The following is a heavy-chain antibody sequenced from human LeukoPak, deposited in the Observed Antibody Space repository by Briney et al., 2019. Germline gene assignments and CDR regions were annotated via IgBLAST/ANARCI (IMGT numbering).Heavy chain of an antibody. J-gene: IGHJ6*02. CDR2: INAGNGNT. D-gene: IGHD2-15*01. Sequence: ASVKVSCKVSGYTFTSYAMHWVRQAPGQRLEWMGWINAGNGNTKYSQKFQGRVTITRDTSASTAYMELRSLRSEDTAVYYCAGPVVVVAATDYYYGMDVWGQGTTVTVSS. CDR1: GYTFTSYA. V-gene: IGHV1-3*01. CDR3: AGPVVVVAATDYYYGMDV.